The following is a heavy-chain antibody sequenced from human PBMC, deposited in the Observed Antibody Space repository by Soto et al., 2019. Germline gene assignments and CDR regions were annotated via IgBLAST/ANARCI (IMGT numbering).Heavy chain of an antibody. D-gene: IGHD2-21*01. J-gene: IGHJ5*02. CDR2: INHSGNT. CDR3: PRGRGEFAA. CDR1: GASLSDDY. Sequence: SETLSLTCAVYGASLSDDYCNWLRQPPGKGLEWIGEINHSGNTNYNPSLRSRVTISIETSKNQLSLNLRSVSAADTAVYYCPRGRGEFAAWGQGTQVTVSS. V-gene: IGHV4-34*01.